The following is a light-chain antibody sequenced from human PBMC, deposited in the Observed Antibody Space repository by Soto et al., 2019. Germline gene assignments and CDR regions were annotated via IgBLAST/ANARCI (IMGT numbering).Light chain of an antibody. V-gene: IGKV1-5*03. CDR3: QQYNSYAWT. J-gene: IGKJ1*01. CDR2: KAP. Sequence: DIQMTQSPSTLSASVGDRVTITCRASQSISSWLAWYQQKPGKAHKLLIYKAPSLESGVPSRFSGSGSGTEFTLTISSLQPDDFATYYCQQYNSYAWTFGQGTKVEIK. CDR1: QSISSW.